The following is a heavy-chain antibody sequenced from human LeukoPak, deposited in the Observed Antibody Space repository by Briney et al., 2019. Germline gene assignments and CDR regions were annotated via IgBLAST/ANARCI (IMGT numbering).Heavy chain of an antibody. D-gene: IGHD3-10*01. V-gene: IGHV3-66*01. Sequence: GGSLRLSCVASGFTFDDYAMHWVRQAPGKGLEWVSVIYSGGSTYYADSVKGRFTISRDNSKNTLYLQMNSLRAEDTAVYYCARWGYGSMDVWGKGTTVTISS. J-gene: IGHJ6*04. CDR3: ARWGYGSMDV. CDR2: IYSGGST. CDR1: GFTFDDYA.